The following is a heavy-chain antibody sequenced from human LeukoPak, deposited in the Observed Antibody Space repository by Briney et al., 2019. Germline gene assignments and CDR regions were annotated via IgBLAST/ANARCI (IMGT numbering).Heavy chain of an antibody. Sequence: PSETLSLTCTVSGGSISSGSYYWSWIRQPAGKGLEWIGRIYTSGSTNYNPSLKSRVTISIDTSKNQFSLKLSSVTAADTAVYYCARGVRYFDWSGYDYWGQGTLVTVSS. CDR2: IYTSGST. J-gene: IGHJ4*02. D-gene: IGHD3-9*01. CDR3: ARGVRYFDWSGYDY. V-gene: IGHV4-61*02. CDR1: GGSISSGSYY.